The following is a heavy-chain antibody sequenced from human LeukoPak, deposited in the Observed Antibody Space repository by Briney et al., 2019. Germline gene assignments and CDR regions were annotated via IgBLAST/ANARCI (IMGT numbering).Heavy chain of an antibody. CDR2: IYYSGST. CDR3: ARAGYSYGQNWFDP. CDR1: GGSISSGDYY. Sequence: PSETLSLTCTVSGGSISSGDYYWSWIRQPPGKGLEWIGYIYYSGSTYYNPSLKSRVTISVDTSKNQFSLKLSSVTAADTAVYYCARAGYSYGQNWFDPWGQGTLVTVSS. D-gene: IGHD5-18*01. V-gene: IGHV4-30-4*08. J-gene: IGHJ5*02.